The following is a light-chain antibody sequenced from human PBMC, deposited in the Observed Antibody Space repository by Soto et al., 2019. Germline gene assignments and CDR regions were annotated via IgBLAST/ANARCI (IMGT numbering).Light chain of an antibody. J-gene: IGKJ5*01. CDR1: QSISSY. CDR3: QQSYSTRIT. V-gene: IGKV1-39*01. Sequence: DIQMTQSPSSLSACVGDRVTITCRASQSISSYLNWYQQKPGKAPKLLIYAASSLQSGVPSRFSGSGSGTDFTLTISSLQPEDFATYYCQQSYSTRITFGQGTRLEI. CDR2: AAS.